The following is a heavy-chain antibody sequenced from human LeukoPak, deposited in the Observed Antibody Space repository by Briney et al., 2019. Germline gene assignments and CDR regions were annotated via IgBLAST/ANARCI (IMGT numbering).Heavy chain of an antibody. V-gene: IGHV4-59*01. CDR3: ARGITMVPHWFDP. Sequence: KASETLSLTCTASGGSISSYYWSWIRQPPGKGLEWIGYIYYSGSTNYNPSLKSRVTISEDTSKNQFSLKLSSVTAADTAVYYCARGITMVPHWFDPWGQGTLVTVSS. CDR2: IYYSGST. J-gene: IGHJ5*02. CDR1: GGSISSYY. D-gene: IGHD3-10*01.